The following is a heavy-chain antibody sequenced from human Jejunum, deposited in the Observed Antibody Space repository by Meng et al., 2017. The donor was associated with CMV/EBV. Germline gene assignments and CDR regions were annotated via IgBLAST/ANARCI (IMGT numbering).Heavy chain of an antibody. CDR2: ISGTSTYT. J-gene: IGHJ4*02. CDR1: RCIFSDSY. D-gene: IGHD6-25*01. CDR3: TRDPRLADY. Sequence: QLLVYCAGLCNPRWILRLSCATFRCIFSDSYSTWIRQAPGKGLESFSYISGTSTYTNYADSVKGRFTISRDNARNSLYLQMNNLSAEDTAIYYCTRDPRLADYWGQGTLVTVSS. V-gene: IGHV3-11*05.